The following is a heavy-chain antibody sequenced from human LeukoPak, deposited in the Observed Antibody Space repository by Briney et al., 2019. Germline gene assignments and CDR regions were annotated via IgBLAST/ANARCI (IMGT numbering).Heavy chain of an antibody. CDR3: AKGGQQKTFRWGMDY. J-gene: IGHJ4*02. CDR2: ISNDGGIK. V-gene: IGHV3-30*18. D-gene: IGHD4-23*01. CDR1: EFTFSNFY. Sequence: GGSLRLSCAASEFTFSNFYMHWVRQAPAKGLEWVALISNDGGIKHYGNSVRGRFTISRDNSENTLYLHMSSLRSEDTAVYYCAKGGQQKTFRWGMDYWGQGALVTVSS.